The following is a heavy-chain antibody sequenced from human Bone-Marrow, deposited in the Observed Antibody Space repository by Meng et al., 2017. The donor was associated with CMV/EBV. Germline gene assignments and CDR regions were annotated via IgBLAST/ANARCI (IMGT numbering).Heavy chain of an antibody. V-gene: IGHV5-51*01. CDR3: ATTNYYDGSGYYLGAFDI. J-gene: IGHJ3*02. CDR1: GYSFTSYW. D-gene: IGHD3-22*01. CDR2: IYPGDSDT. Sequence: GESLKISCKGSGYSFTSYWIGWVRQMPGKGLEWMGIIYPGDSDTRYSPSFQGQVTISADKSISTAYLQWSSLKASDTATYYCATTNYYDGSGYYLGAFDIWGQGTMVTVPS.